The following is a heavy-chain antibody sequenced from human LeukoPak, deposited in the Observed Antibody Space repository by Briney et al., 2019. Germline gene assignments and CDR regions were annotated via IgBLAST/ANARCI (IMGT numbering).Heavy chain of an antibody. Sequence: GGSLRLSCAAPGFTFSSYSMNWVRQAPGKGLEWVSSISSSSSYIYYADSVKGRFTISRDNAKNSLYLQMNSLRAEDTAVYYCARGLTLEGFDYWGQGTLVTVSS. CDR1: GFTFSSYS. V-gene: IGHV3-21*01. D-gene: IGHD4/OR15-4a*01. J-gene: IGHJ4*02. CDR3: ARGLTLEGFDY. CDR2: ISSSSSYI.